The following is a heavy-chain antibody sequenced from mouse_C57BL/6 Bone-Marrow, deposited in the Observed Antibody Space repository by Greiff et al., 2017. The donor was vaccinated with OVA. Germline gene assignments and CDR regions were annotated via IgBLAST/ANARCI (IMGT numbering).Heavy chain of an antibody. Sequence: QVQLQQSGAELMKPGASVKLSCKATGYTLTGYWIEWVKQRPGHGLEWIGEILPGSGSTNYNEKFKGKATFTADTSSNTAYMQLSSLTTEDSAIYYCARMGVNYGSSPAWFAYWAKGLWSLSLQ. CDR1: GYTLTGYW. V-gene: IGHV1-9*01. D-gene: IGHD1-1*01. J-gene: IGHJ3*01. CDR3: ARMGVNYGSSPAWFAY. CDR2: ILPGSGST.